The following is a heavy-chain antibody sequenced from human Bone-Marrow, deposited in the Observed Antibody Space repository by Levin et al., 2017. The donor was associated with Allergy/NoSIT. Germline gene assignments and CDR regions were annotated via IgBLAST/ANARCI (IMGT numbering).Heavy chain of an antibody. Sequence: PSETLSLTCSVSGASVTSGSHYWSWIRQSPGKGLEWIGDVSYSGSTNYKSSLKSRVTISLDTSKNQFSLRLSSVTAADTAVYYCARYFTEVLVDRLSEAFDFWGQGSVVTVSS. J-gene: IGHJ3*01. CDR1: GASVTSGSHY. V-gene: IGHV4-61*01. CDR3: ARYFTEVLVDRLSEAFDF. D-gene: IGHD2-15*01. CDR2: VSYSGST.